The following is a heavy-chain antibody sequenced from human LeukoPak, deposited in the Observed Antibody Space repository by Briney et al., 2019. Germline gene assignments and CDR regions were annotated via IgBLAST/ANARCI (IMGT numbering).Heavy chain of an antibody. CDR1: GFTFSSYS. J-gene: IGHJ3*02. CDR2: ISSSSSTI. Sequence: RGSLRLSCAASGFTFSSYSMNWVRQAPGKGLEWVSYISSSSSTIYYADSVKGRFTISRDNAKNSLYLQMNSLRAEDTAVYYCARAQTISNDAFDIWGQGTMVTVSS. V-gene: IGHV3-48*04. D-gene: IGHD4/OR15-4a*01. CDR3: ARAQTISNDAFDI.